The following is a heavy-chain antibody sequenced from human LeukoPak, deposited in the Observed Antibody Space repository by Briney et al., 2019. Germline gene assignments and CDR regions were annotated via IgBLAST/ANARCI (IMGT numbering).Heavy chain of an antibody. CDR3: ARDLRAGFDY. CDR2: ISSSSSYI. Sequence: GGSLRLSCAASGFTFSSHSMNWVRQAPGKGLESVSSISSSSSYIYYADSVKGRFTISRDNAKNSLYLQMNSLRAEDTAVYYCARDLRAGFDYWGQGTLVTVSS. V-gene: IGHV3-21*01. CDR1: GFTFSSHS. J-gene: IGHJ4*02.